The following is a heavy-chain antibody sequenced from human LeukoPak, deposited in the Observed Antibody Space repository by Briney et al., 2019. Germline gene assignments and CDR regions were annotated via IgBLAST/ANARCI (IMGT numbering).Heavy chain of an antibody. CDR3: ARDPLTQQQLVIWGYNWFDP. Sequence: GGSLRLSCAASGFTFSSYWMSWVRQAPGKGLEWVANIKQDGSEKYYVDSVKGRFTISRDNAKNSLYLQMNSLRAEDTAVYYCARDPLTQQQLVIWGYNWFDPWGQGTLVTVSS. J-gene: IGHJ5*02. CDR1: GFTFSSYW. CDR2: IKQDGSEK. V-gene: IGHV3-7*01. D-gene: IGHD6-13*01.